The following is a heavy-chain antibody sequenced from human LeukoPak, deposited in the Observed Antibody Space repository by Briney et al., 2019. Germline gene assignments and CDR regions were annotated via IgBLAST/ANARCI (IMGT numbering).Heavy chain of an antibody. V-gene: IGHV3-53*01. D-gene: IGHD2/OR15-2a*01. CDR3: ARDLSYFDY. Sequence: GGSLRLSCAVSGSSVSSTYMTWVRQAPGEGLEWVSITYSDGNTYYAESVRGRFTVSRGYSKNTLYLQMKSLRVEDTAFYYCARDLSYFDYWGQGTLVTVSS. CDR2: TYSDGNT. CDR1: GSSVSSTY. J-gene: IGHJ4*02.